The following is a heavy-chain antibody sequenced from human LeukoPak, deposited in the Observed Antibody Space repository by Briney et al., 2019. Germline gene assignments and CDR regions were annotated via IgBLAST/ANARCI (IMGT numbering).Heavy chain of an antibody. V-gene: IGHV3-9*01. D-gene: IGHD3-22*01. CDR3: AKAAPYYYDSSGYYTLRGDNAFDI. J-gene: IGHJ3*02. CDR2: ISWNSGSI. CDR1: GFTFDDYA. Sequence: GRSLRLSCAASGFTFDDYAMHWVRQAPGKGLEWVSGISWNSGSIGYADSVKGRFTISRDNAKNSLYLQMNSLRAEDTALYYCAKAAPYYYDSSGYYTLRGDNAFDIWGQGTVVTVSS.